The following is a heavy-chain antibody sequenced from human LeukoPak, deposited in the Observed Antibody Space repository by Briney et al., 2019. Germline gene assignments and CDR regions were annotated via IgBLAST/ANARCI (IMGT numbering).Heavy chain of an antibody. D-gene: IGHD2-2*01. J-gene: IGHJ4*02. CDR1: GGSISSTGYY. CDR3: ARHQKSARLAVIPAAHTYYFDH. CDR2: ISYSGNT. V-gene: IGHV4-39*01. Sequence: SETLSLTCSVSGGSISSTGYYWGWIRQPPGKGLEWIGSISYSGNTYYNPSLQSRVTLSVDTSKKKFSLKLSSVTAADTAVYYCARHQKSARLAVIPAAHTYYFDHWGQGTLVTVSS.